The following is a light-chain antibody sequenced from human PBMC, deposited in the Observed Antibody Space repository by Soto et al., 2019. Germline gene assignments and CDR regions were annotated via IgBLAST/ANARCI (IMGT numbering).Light chain of an antibody. Sequence: DLQLTQSPSFLSASIGDRVTITCRASQGISSYLAWYQQKPGRAPKPLIYAASTLQRGVPSRFSGSGSGTEFTLTISSLQPEDFATYYCQQLNGYPITFGQGTRLEIK. V-gene: IGKV1-9*01. CDR3: QQLNGYPIT. CDR1: QGISSY. J-gene: IGKJ5*01. CDR2: AAS.